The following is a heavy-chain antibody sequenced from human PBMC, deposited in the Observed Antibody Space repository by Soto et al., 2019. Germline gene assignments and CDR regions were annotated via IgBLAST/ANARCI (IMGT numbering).Heavy chain of an antibody. J-gene: IGHJ6*02. CDR2: TYYRSKWYN. CDR1: GDSVSSNSAA. CDR3: ASSTMVRGVITPTFIDYGMDV. D-gene: IGHD3-10*01. V-gene: IGHV6-1*01. Sequence: SQTLSLTCAISGDSVSSNSAAWNWIRQSPSRSLEWLGRTYYRSKWYNDYAVSVKSRITINPDTSKNQFSLQLNSVTPEDTAVYYCASSTMVRGVITPTFIDYGMDVWGQGTTVTVSS.